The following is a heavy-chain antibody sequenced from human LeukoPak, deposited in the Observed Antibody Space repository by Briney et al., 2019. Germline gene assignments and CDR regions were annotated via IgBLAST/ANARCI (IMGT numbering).Heavy chain of an antibody. CDR1: GSSFNSYY. Sequence: SETLSLTCSVSGSSFNSYYWSWIRQPAGKGLEWIGRIHTSGSAEYSPSLQSRVTISVDMSKKGFSLKMTSVTAADTALYYCARDIIYLIDEDYGWGQGTLVTVSS. CDR3: ARDIIYLIDEDYG. J-gene: IGHJ4*02. V-gene: IGHV4-4*07. D-gene: IGHD4-17*01. CDR2: IHTSGSA.